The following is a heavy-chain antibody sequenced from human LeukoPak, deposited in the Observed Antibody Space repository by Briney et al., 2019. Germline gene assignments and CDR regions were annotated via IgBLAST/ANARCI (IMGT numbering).Heavy chain of an antibody. CDR2: IYTSGST. J-gene: IGHJ5*02. V-gene: IGHV4-61*02. CDR1: GGSISSGSYY. D-gene: IGHD3-10*01. Sequence: SETLSLTCTVSGGSISSGSYYWSWIRQPAGKGLEWIGRIYTSGSTNYNPSLKSRVTISVDTSKNQFSLKLSSVTAADTAVYYCARGSYGSGSYEGGWFDPWGQGTLVTVSS. CDR3: ARGSYGSGSYEGGWFDP.